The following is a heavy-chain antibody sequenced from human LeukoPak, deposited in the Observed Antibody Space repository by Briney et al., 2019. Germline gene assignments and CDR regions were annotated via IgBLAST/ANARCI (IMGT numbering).Heavy chain of an antibody. CDR2: ISAYNGNT. V-gene: IGHV1-18*04. D-gene: IGHD3-16*02. CDR3: ARDRDMITFGGVIADY. Sequence: ASVKVSCKASGYTFTSYGISWVRQAPGQGLEWMGWISAYNGNTNYARKLQGRVTVTTDTSTSTAYMELRSLRSDDTAVYYCARDRDMITFGGVIADYWGQGTLVTVSS. J-gene: IGHJ4*02. CDR1: GYTFTSYG.